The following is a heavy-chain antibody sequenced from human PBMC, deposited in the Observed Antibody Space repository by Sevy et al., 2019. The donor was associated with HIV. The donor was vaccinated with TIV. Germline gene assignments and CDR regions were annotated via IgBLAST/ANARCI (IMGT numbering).Heavy chain of an antibody. J-gene: IGHJ4*02. CDR1: GFTFSSHA. D-gene: IGHD6-19*01. CDR3: AKGSGSVSKRY. V-gene: IGHV3-23*01. Sequence: GGSLRLSCAASGFTFSSHAMNWVRQAPGKGLEWVSSITDTGYSIYYADSVQGRFTISRDNSENTLYLQMDSLRDDDTAVYYCAKGSGSVSKRYWGQGTLVTVSS. CDR2: ITDTGYSI.